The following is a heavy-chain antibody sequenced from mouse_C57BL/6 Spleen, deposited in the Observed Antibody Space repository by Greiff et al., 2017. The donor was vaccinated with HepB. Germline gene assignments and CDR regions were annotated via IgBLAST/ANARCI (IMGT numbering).Heavy chain of an antibody. J-gene: IGHJ2*01. D-gene: IGHD1-1*01. CDR2: IDPETGGT. CDR1: GYTFTDYE. Sequence: VQLQQSGAELVRPGASVTLSCKASGYTFTDYEMHWVKQTPVHGLEWIGAIDPETGGTAYNQKFKGKAILTADKSSSTAYMELRSLTSEDSAVYYCTRGTTVVAPHFDYWGQGTTLTVSS. V-gene: IGHV1-15*01. CDR3: TRGTTVVAPHFDY.